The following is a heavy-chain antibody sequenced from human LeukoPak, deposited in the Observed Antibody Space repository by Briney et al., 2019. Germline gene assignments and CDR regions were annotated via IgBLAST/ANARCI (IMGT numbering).Heavy chain of an antibody. J-gene: IGHJ4*02. V-gene: IGHV4-39*01. Sequence: PSETLSLTCTVSGGSISTSNYYWGWIRQPPGKGLEWIGNIFYSGSTYYSPSLKSRVTISLDTSRNQFSLKLSSVTAADTAVYYCARLQRLLGGYWGQGTLVTVSS. CDR2: IFYSGST. CDR3: ARLQRLLGGY. CDR1: GGSISTSNYY. D-gene: IGHD1-26*01.